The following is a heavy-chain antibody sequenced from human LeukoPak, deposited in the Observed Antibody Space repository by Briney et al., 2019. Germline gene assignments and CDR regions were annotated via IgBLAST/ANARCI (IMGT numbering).Heavy chain of an antibody. D-gene: IGHD3-22*01. V-gene: IGHV2-5*02. J-gene: IGHJ4*02. CDR3: AHSFWYYYDSSGIFDY. Sequence: SGPTLVNPTQTLTLTCTFSGFSLRTSGVGVGWIRQPPGKALEWLSLIYWDDDDKRYSPSLKSRLTITKDTSTNQVVLTMTNMDPVDTATYYCAHSFWYYYDSSGIFDYWGQGTLVTVSS. CDR2: IYWDDDDK. CDR1: GFSLRTSGVG.